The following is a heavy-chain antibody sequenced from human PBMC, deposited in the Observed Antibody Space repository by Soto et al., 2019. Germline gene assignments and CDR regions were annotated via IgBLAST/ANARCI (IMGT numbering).Heavy chain of an antibody. CDR2: IIPIFGTA. CDR3: ARDRSSGYSYGYGIGFWFDP. CDR1: GGTFSSYA. J-gene: IGHJ5*02. D-gene: IGHD5-18*01. V-gene: IGHV1-69*01. Sequence: QVQLVQSGAEVKKPGSSVKVSCKASGGTFSSYAISWVRQAPGQGLEWMGGIIPIFGTANYAQKFRGRVTITAHESTSTDSMELSSLRSEDTAVYYCARDRSSGYSYGYGIGFWFDPWGQGTLVTVSS.